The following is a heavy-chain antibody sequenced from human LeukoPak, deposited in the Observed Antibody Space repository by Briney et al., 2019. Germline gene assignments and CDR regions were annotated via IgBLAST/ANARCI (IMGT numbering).Heavy chain of an antibody. Sequence: PGGSLRLSCAASGFTFSGSAMHWVRQASGKGLEWVGRIRSKANSYATAYAASVKGRFTISRDDSKNTAYLQMNSLKTEDTAVYYCTNGWFGELYYYYGMDVWGQGTRSPSP. CDR1: GFTFSGSA. V-gene: IGHV3-73*01. CDR3: TNGWFGELYYYYGMDV. D-gene: IGHD3-10*01. CDR2: IRSKANSYAT. J-gene: IGHJ6*02.